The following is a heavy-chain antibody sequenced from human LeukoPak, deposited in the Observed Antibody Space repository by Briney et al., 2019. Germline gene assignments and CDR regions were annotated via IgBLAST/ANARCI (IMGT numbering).Heavy chain of an antibody. CDR1: GFTLSDYS. J-gene: IGHJ4*02. V-gene: IGHV3-66*01. CDR2: IYSGGST. D-gene: IGHD1-1*01. CDR3: ARKTDHQTGGDY. Sequence: GGSLRLSCAASGFTLSDYSMNWVRQAPGKGLEWVSLIYSGGSTSYADSVKGRFTISRDNSKNTLYLQMNSLRAEDTAVYYCARKTDHQTGGDYWGQGTLVTVSS.